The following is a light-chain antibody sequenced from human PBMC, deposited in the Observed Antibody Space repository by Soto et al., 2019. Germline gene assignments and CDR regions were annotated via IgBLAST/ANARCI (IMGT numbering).Light chain of an antibody. CDR3: QQYNSYSWT. V-gene: IGKV1-5*03. J-gene: IGKJ1*01. Sequence: IQRTQSTATMSAYVVDGVNITCRASQSISSWLAWYQQKPGKAPKLLIYKASSLESGVPSSFCGSGSGAGFTLTIICLWPDDFATYYCQQYNSYSWTSGQGTNVDIK. CDR1: QSISSW. CDR2: KAS.